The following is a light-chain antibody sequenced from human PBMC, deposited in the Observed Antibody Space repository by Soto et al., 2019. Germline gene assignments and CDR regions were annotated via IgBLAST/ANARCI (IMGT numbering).Light chain of an antibody. CDR1: QSLLHSNGYNY. CDR2: LGS. J-gene: IGKJ1*01. Sequence: DIVMTQSPLSLPVTPGEPASISCRSSQSLLHSNGYNYLDWYLQKPGQSPQLLIYLGSNRASGGPDRFSRSGSGTDFTMKISRVEAEDVGVYYCMQTRQPPWTFGQGTKVEIK. V-gene: IGKV2-28*01. CDR3: MQTRQPPWT.